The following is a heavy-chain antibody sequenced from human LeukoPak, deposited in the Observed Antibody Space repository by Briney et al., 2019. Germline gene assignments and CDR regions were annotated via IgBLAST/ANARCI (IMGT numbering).Heavy chain of an antibody. CDR1: GFTFDDYA. D-gene: IGHD3-22*01. CDR3: AKDMSYDRSGGIVD. CDR2: ISWNSGSI. V-gene: IGHV3-9*03. J-gene: IGHJ4*02. Sequence: PGRSLRLSCAASGFTFDDYAMHWVRQAPGKGLEWVSGISWNSGSIGYADSVKGRFTISRDNAKNSLYLQMNSLRAEDMALYYCAKDMSYDRSGGIVDWGQGTLVTVSS.